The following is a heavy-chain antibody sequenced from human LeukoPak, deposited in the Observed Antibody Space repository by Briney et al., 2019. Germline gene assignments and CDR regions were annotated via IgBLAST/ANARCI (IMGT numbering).Heavy chain of an antibody. D-gene: IGHD6-19*01. CDR1: GFTFSSYS. J-gene: IGHJ4*02. V-gene: IGHV3-21*01. CDR2: ISSSSSYI. CDR3: ARAGYSSGWYGFDY. Sequence: GGSLRLSCAASGFTFSSYSMNWVRQVPGKGLEWVSSISSSSSYIYYADSVKGRFTISRDNAKNSLYLQMNSLRAEDTAFYYCARAGYSSGWYGFDYWGRGTLVTVSS.